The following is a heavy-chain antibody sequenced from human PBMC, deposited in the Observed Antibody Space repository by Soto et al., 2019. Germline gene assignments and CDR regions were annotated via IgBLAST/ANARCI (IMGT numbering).Heavy chain of an antibody. D-gene: IGHD3-9*01. J-gene: IGHJ4*02. Sequence: EVQLVESGGDLVQRGGSLRLSCAASGFPFSSYWMHWVRHTPGKGLDWVARISGDGVTTYYADSVTGRFTVSRDNAKNTLSLQIRGLRAEDTAVYYCAREYYGLLTGYYTDYWGQGTLVSDSS. CDR3: AREYYGLLTGYYTDY. CDR1: GFPFSSYW. CDR2: ISGDGVTT. V-gene: IGHV3-74*01.